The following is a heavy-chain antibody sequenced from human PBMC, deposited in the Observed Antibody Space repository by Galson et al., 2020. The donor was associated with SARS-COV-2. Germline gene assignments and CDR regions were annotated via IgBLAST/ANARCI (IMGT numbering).Heavy chain of an antibody. D-gene: IGHD1-26*01. Sequence: FTFSSNWMTWVRQAPGKGLEWVASMNQDGSEKYYLDSVKGRFTISRDTAKNSLYLQMNSLRAEDTAVYYCARDGIWGQGTLVTVSS. V-gene: IGHV3-7*01. CDR2: MNQDGSEK. CDR3: ARDGI. CDR1: FTFSSNW. J-gene: IGHJ4*02.